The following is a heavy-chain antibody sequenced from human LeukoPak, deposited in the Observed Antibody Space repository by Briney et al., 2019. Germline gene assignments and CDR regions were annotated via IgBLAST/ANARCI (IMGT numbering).Heavy chain of an antibody. V-gene: IGHV1-69*13. J-gene: IGHJ4*02. CDR2: IIPIFGTA. Sequence: ASVKVSCKASGGTFSSYAISWVRQAPGQGLEWMGGIIPIFGTANYAQKFQGRVTITADESTSTAYMELSSLRSEDTAVYYCARASSRYSSGWYGGRHFDYWGQGTLVTVPS. D-gene: IGHD6-19*01. CDR1: GGTFSSYA. CDR3: ARASSRYSSGWYGGRHFDY.